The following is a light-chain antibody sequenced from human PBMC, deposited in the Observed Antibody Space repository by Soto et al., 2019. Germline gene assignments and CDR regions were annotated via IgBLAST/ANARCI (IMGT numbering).Light chain of an antibody. J-gene: IGKJ2*01. CDR1: QSVGGF. CDR2: DTS. Sequence: EIVLTQSPATLSLSPGERATLSCRASQSVGGFLAWYQQKSGQAPRLLISDTSKRATGIPARFSGSGSGTDFTLTISSLEPEDFAIYHCQHRSNWPPMYTFGQGTKLEIK. V-gene: IGKV3-11*01. CDR3: QHRSNWPPMYT.